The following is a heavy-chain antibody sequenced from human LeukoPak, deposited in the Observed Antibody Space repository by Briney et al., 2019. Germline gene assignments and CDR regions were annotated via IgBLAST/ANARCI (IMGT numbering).Heavy chain of an antibody. J-gene: IGHJ5*02. Sequence: GESLKISCKGSGYSFTSYWIGWVRQMPGKGLEWMGIIYPGDSDTRYSPSFQGQVTISADKSISTAYLQWSSLKASDTAMYYCARGARGPTVTTNWFDPWGQGTLVTVSS. V-gene: IGHV5-51*01. CDR1: GYSFTSYW. CDR3: ARGARGPTVTTNWFDP. D-gene: IGHD4-11*01. CDR2: IYPGDSDT.